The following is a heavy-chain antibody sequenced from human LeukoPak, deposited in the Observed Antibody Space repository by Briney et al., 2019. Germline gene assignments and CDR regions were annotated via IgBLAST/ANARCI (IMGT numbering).Heavy chain of an antibody. V-gene: IGHV4-34*01. CDR2: INHSGST. J-gene: IGHJ4*02. D-gene: IGHD3-10*01. Sequence: PSETLSLTCAVYGGSISGYYWSWIRQPPGKGLEWIGEINHSGSTNYNPSLKSRVTISVDTSKNQFSLKLSSVTAADTAVYYCARGRKLWLRYYFDYWGQGTLVTVSS. CDR1: GGSISGYY. CDR3: ARGRKLWLRYYFDY.